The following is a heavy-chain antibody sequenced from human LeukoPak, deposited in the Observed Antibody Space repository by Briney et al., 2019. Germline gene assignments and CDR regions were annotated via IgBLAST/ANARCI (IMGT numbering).Heavy chain of an antibody. Sequence: SDTLSLTCDVSGYSISSDYICGWLRQPPGKGLERIGSIYRSGSTYYNPSLKSRVTISVDTSKNQFSLKLSSVTAADTAVYYCARLVYDYYYYMDVWGKGTTVTVSS. J-gene: IGHJ6*03. D-gene: IGHD6-6*01. CDR3: ARLVYDYYYYMDV. V-gene: IGHV4-38-2*01. CDR2: IYRSGST. CDR1: GYSISSDYI.